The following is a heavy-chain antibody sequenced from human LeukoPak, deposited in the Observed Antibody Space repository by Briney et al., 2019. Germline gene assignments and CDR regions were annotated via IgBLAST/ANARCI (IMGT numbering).Heavy chain of an antibody. CDR1: GFTFNVYN. CDR2: ISSSSIYI. CDR3: ARDQRFGHFDY. Sequence: PGRSLRLSCAASGFTFNVYNMNWVRQAPGKGLEWVSSISSSSIYIYYADSVKGRFTISRDNANNSLYLQMNSLRAEDTAVYYCARDQRFGHFDYWGQGTLVTVSS. J-gene: IGHJ4*02. V-gene: IGHV3-21*01. D-gene: IGHD3-10*01.